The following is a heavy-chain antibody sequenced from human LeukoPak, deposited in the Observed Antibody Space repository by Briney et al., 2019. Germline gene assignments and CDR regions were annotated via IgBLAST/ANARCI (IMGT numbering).Heavy chain of an antibody. CDR3: ARQISRWRDFGY. CDR1: GGSISSYY. J-gene: IGHJ4*02. Sequence: SETLSLTCTVSGGSISSYYWSWIRQPPGKGLEWIGYIYYSGSTNYNPSLKSRVTISVDTSKNQFSLKPSSVTAADTAVYYCARQISRWRDFGYWGQGTLVTVSS. V-gene: IGHV4-59*01. CDR2: IYYSGST. D-gene: IGHD2/OR15-2a*01.